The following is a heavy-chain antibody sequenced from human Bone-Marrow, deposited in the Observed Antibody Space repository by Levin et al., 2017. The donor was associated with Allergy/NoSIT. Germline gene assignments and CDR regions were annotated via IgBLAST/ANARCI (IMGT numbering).Heavy chain of an antibody. CDR3: AVGRGYSYAADY. J-gene: IGHJ4*02. CDR1: GFTFSSYA. D-gene: IGHD5-18*01. V-gene: IGHV3-23*01. Sequence: GGSLRLSCAASGFTFSSYAMSWVRQAPGKGLEWVSAISGSGGSTYYADSVKGRFTISRDNSKNTLYLQMNSLRAEDTAVYYCAVGRGYSYAADYWGQGTLVTVSS. CDR2: ISGSGGST.